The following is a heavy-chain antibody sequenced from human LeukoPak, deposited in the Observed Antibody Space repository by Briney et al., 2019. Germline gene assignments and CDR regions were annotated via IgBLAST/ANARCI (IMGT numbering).Heavy chain of an antibody. V-gene: IGHV3-33*01. CDR2: IWYDGSNK. J-gene: IGHJ3*02. CDR1: GFTFSSYG. Sequence: PGGSLRLSCAASGFTFSSYGMHWVRQAPGKGLEWVAVIWYDGSNKYYADSVKSRFTISRDNSKNTLYLQMNSLRAEDTAVYYCARDPMIGDFLGAFDIWGQGTMVTVSS. D-gene: IGHD3-22*01. CDR3: ARDPMIGDFLGAFDI.